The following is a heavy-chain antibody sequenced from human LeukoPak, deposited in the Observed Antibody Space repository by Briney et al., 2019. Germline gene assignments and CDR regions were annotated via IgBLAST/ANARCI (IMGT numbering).Heavy chain of an antibody. CDR3: ARDDNSGYYSGP. CDR2: INPSSGGT. CDR1: GYTLTDYY. V-gene: IGHV1-2*06. D-gene: IGHD3-22*01. J-gene: IGHJ5*02. Sequence: ASVKVSCKASGYTLTDYYIHWVRQAPGQGLEWMGRINPSSGGTNYAQKFQGRVTMTRDTSISTAYMELSRLRSDDTAVYYCARDDNSGYYSGPWGQGTLVTVSS.